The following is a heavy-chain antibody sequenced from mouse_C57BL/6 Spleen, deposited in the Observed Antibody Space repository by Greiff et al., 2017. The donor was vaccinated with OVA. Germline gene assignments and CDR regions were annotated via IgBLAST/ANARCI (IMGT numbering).Heavy chain of an antibody. D-gene: IGHD1-1*01. V-gene: IGHV5-17*01. CDR2: INSGSSTI. CDR1: GFTFSDYG. Sequence: EVKVVESGGGLVKPGGSLKLSCAASGFTFSDYGMHWVRQAPEKGLEWVAYINSGSSTIYYADTVKGRFTISRDNAKNTLFLQMTSLRSEDTAMYYCARNYYGSSLYYFDYWGQGTTLTVSS. J-gene: IGHJ2*01. CDR3: ARNYYGSSLYYFDY.